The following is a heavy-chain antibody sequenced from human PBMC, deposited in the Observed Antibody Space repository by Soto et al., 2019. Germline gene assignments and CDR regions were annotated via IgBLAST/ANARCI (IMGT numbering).Heavy chain of an antibody. CDR1: GFTFSSYA. CDR3: ARDQGSSFNYYYYGMDV. Sequence: GGSLRLSCAASGFTFSSYAMHWVRQAPGKGLEWVAVISYDGSNKYYADSVKGRFTISRDNSKNTLYLQMNSLRAEDTAVYYCARDQGSSFNYYYYGMDVWGQGTTVTASS. V-gene: IGHV3-30-3*01. D-gene: IGHD6-6*01. CDR2: ISYDGSNK. J-gene: IGHJ6*02.